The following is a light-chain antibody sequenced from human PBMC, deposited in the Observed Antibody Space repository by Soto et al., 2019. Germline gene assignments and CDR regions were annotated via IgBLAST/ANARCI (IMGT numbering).Light chain of an antibody. CDR3: QHYDSALFT. CDR1: QSFSSSY. J-gene: IGKJ3*01. Sequence: EIVLTQSPGTLSLSPGERATLSCRASQSFSSSYLAWYQQKPGQAPRLLIYGASSRATGIPDRFSGSGSGSDSTLTISSLEPEDFAVYYCQHYDSALFTFGPGPKVDVK. CDR2: GAS. V-gene: IGKV3-20*01.